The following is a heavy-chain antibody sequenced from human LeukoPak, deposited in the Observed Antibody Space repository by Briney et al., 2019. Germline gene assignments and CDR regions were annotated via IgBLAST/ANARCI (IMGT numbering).Heavy chain of an antibody. D-gene: IGHD3-10*01. CDR3: ARGRRVRGVHLPFDY. CDR1: GGSISKANSY. J-gene: IGHJ4*02. CDR2: SDYIGGT. Sequence: SETLSLTCTVSGGSISKANSYWGWIRQSPGKELEWIGSSDYIGGTTYNPSLKSRVTVSVDTSKNQFSLKLSSVTAADTAVYYCARGRRVRGVHLPFDYWGQGTLVTVSS. V-gene: IGHV4-39*01.